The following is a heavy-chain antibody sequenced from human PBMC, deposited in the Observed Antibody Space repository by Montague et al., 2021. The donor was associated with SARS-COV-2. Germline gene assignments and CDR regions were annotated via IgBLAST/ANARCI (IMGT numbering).Heavy chain of an antibody. J-gene: IGHJ4*02. CDR2: IYYSGTT. Sequence: SETLSLTCSVSSGSIISSGYYWGWIRQPPGKELEWIGNIYYSGTTYCXXXLQSRGTISVDTSKNHLSLRLSSVTAADTAVYFCARGMIRGVTTPFDYWGQGSQVTVSS. CDR1: SGSIISSGYY. CDR3: ARGMIRGVTTPFDY. V-gene: IGHV4-39*02. D-gene: IGHD3-10*01.